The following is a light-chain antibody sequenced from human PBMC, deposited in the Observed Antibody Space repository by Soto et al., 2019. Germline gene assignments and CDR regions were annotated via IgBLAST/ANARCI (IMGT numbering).Light chain of an antibody. Sequence: QPVLTQPPSASGTPGQRVTISCSGSSSNIGSNYVYWYQQLPGTAPKLLIYNNNQRPSGVPDRFSGSKSCTSASLAIGGRRSEDEAAYYCAAWDDSLSGQVFGGGTQLTVL. CDR3: AAWDDSLSGQV. V-gene: IGLV1-47*02. CDR2: NNN. CDR1: SSNIGSNY. J-gene: IGLJ3*02.